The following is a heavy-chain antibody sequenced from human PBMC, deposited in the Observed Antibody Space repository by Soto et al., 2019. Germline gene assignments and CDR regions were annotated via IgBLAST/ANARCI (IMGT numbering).Heavy chain of an antibody. CDR2: ISAYNGNT. Sequence: ASVKVSCKASGYTFTSYYIHWVRQAPGQGLEWMGWISAYNGNTNYAQKLQGRVTMTTDTSTSTAYMELRSLRSDDTAVYYCARDLFGEWLSLWGQGTLVTVSS. CDR1: GYTFTSYY. CDR3: ARDLFGEWLSL. D-gene: IGHD3-3*01. J-gene: IGHJ4*02. V-gene: IGHV1-18*04.